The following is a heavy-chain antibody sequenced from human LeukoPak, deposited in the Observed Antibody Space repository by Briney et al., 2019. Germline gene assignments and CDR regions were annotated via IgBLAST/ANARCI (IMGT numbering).Heavy chain of an antibody. D-gene: IGHD2-15*01. J-gene: IGHJ5*02. Sequence: SETLSLTCAIYGGSFDGYSWSWIRQSPGEGLEWIGEINHSGSTNYNPSLKSRVTISVDTSKNQFSLKLSSVTAADTAVYYCARHRCSGGSCYPMNWFDPWGQGTLVTVSS. CDR3: ARHRCSGGSCYPMNWFDP. CDR1: GGSFDGYS. V-gene: IGHV4-34*01. CDR2: INHSGST.